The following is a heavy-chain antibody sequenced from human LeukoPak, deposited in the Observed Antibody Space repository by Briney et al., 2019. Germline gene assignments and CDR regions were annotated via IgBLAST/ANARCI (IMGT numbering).Heavy chain of an antibody. Sequence: PGEPLRLSCAASGFTFTNAWMNWVRQAPGKGLEWVGRIKSKSDGGTTDYAAPVNGRFTISRDDSINMVYLQMNSLKTEDTGVYFCVSGDDSWGQGTLVTVSS. J-gene: IGHJ4*02. CDR3: VSGDDS. V-gene: IGHV3-15*01. CDR2: IKSKSDGGTT. CDR1: GFTFTNAW.